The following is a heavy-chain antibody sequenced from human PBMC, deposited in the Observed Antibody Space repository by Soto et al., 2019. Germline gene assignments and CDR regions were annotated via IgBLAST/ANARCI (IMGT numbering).Heavy chain of an antibody. Sequence: ESGGGLVQPGGSLRLSCAASGFTFSSYAMSWVRQAPEKGLEWVSAISGSGSSTYYADSVKGRFTISRDNSKNTLYLQMNSLRAEDTAVYYCAKARSSSIVVAGLIDYWGQGTLDTVSS. D-gene: IGHD6-19*01. CDR1: GFTFSSYA. V-gene: IGHV3-23*01. J-gene: IGHJ4*02. CDR3: AKARSSSIVVAGLIDY. CDR2: ISGSGSST.